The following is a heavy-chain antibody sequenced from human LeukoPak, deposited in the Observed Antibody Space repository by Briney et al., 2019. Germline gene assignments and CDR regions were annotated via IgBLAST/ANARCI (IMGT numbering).Heavy chain of an antibody. V-gene: IGHV1-46*01. CDR2: INPSGGST. Sequence: ASVKVPCKASGYTFTSYYMHWMRQAPGQGLEWMGIINPSGGSTSYAQKFQGRVTMTRDTSTSTVYMELSSLRSEDAAVYYCAREGHGDYVVDYWGQGTLVTVSS. CDR3: AREGHGDYVVDY. J-gene: IGHJ4*02. D-gene: IGHD4-17*01. CDR1: GYTFTSYY.